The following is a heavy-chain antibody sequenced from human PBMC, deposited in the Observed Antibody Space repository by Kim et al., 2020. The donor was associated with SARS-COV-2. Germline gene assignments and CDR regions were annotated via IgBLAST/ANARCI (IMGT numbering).Heavy chain of an antibody. D-gene: IGHD4-17*01. Sequence: GESLKISCKGSGYSFTSYWIGWVRQMPGKGLEWMGIIYPGDSDTRYSPSFQGQVNISVDKSISTAYLQWSSLKASDTAMYYCAKFGPTTGTLSHNWFDPWGQGTLVTVSS. CDR3: AKFGPTTGTLSHNWFDP. CDR1: GYSFTSYW. J-gene: IGHJ5*02. V-gene: IGHV5-51*01. CDR2: IYPGDSDT.